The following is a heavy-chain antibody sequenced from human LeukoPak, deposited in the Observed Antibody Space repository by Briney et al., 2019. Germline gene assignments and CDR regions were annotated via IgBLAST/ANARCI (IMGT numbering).Heavy chain of an antibody. CDR1: GGSISSYY. Sequence: PSETLSLTCTASGGSISSYYWSWIRQPPGKGLEWIGYIYYSGSTNYNPSLKSRVTISVDTSKNQFSLELRSVTAADTAVYYCARDLVERPLHYWGQGTLVTVSS. D-gene: IGHD1-1*01. V-gene: IGHV4-59*01. J-gene: IGHJ4*02. CDR2: IYYSGST. CDR3: ARDLVERPLHY.